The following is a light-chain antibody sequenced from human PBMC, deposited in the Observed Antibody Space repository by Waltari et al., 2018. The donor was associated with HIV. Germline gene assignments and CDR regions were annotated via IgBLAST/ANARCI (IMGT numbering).Light chain of an antibody. V-gene: IGLV3-1*01. J-gene: IGLJ2*01. CDR2: QDT. CDR3: QAWDTNTAQVV. CDR1: KLGDTY. Sequence: SFDLTQPPSLSVSPGQTATITCSGEKLGDTYTSWYQQKPGHSPVMVIFQDTRRPSGIPERVSGSYSGDTATLTISGTQTLDEADYYCQAWDTNTAQVVFGGGTKLTVL.